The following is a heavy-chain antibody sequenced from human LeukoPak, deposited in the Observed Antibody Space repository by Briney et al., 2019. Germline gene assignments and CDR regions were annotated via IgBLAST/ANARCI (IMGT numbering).Heavy chain of an antibody. CDR2: IHYSGST. Sequence: SETLTLTCTVSGGSISSSSYFWGRIRQPPGKGLDWIGTIHYSGSTYYNPSLKSRVTISVDTSKNQLSLKLSSVTAADTAVYYCARRGTNWGRFDYWGQGTLVTVSS. D-gene: IGHD7-27*01. CDR3: ARRGTNWGRFDY. CDR1: GGSISSSSYF. V-gene: IGHV4-39*01. J-gene: IGHJ4*02.